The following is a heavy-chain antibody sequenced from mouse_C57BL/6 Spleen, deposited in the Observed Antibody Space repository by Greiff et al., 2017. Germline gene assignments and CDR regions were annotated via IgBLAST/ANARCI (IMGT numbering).Heavy chain of an antibody. Sequence: DVQLQESGPELVKPGASVKISCKASGYSFTGYYMNWVKQSPEKSLEWIGEINPSTGGTTYNQKFKAKATLTVDKSSSTAYMQLKSLTSEDSAVYYCARRDGYYNLALYFDVWGTGTTVTVSS. D-gene: IGHD2-3*01. CDR2: INPSTGGT. CDR3: ARRDGYYNLALYFDV. CDR1: GYSFTGYY. V-gene: IGHV1-42*01. J-gene: IGHJ1*03.